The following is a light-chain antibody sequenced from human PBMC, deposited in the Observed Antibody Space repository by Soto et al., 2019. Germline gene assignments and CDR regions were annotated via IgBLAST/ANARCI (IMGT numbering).Light chain of an antibody. CDR1: QDISNH. Sequence: DIQMTQSPSSLSLSIGDRVTITCQASQDISNHLNWYQQKAGKAPQLLIYDASNLETGVPSRFSGSGSGTEFTFTINSLQPEDIATYYCQQYDNLRITFGQGTRLEIK. CDR2: DAS. J-gene: IGKJ5*01. CDR3: QQYDNLRIT. V-gene: IGKV1-33*01.